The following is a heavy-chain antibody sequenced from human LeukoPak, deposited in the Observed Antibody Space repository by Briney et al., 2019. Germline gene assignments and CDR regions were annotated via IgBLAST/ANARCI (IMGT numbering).Heavy chain of an antibody. CDR2: INHSGST. D-gene: IGHD5-18*01. CDR1: GGSISSSSYY. Sequence: SETLSLTCTVSGGSISSSSYYWGWIRQPPGKGLEWIGEINHSGSTNYNPSLKSRVTISVDTSKNQFSLKLSSVTAADTAVYYCASARHTATIDYWGQGTLVTVSS. CDR3: ASARHTATIDY. V-gene: IGHV4-39*07. J-gene: IGHJ4*02.